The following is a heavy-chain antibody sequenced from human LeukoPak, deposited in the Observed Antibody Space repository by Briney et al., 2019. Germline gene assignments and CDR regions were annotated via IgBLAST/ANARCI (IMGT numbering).Heavy chain of an antibody. CDR3: ARTYYYGSGSYYNRRETRQMDV. D-gene: IGHD3-10*01. V-gene: IGHV4-34*01. J-gene: IGHJ6*04. CDR1: GGSFSGYY. CDR2: INHSGST. Sequence: KASETLSLTCAVYGGSFSGYYWSWIRQPPGKGLEWIGEINHSGSTNYNPSLKSRVTISVDTSKNQFSLKLSSVTAADTAVYYCARTYYYGSGSYYNRRETRQMDVWGKGTTVTISS.